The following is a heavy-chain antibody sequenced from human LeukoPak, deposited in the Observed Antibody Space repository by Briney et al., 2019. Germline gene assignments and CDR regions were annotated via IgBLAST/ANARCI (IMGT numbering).Heavy chain of an antibody. CDR1: GGSFSGYY. CDR2: INHSGST. CDR3: ARLKGAPGYSSGWRTGYYYNGMDV. J-gene: IGHJ6*02. Sequence: PSETLSLTCAVYGGSFSGYYWSWIRQPPGKGLEWIGEINHSGSTNYNPSLKSRVTISVDTSKNQFSLKLSSVTAADTAVYYCARLKGAPGYSSGWRTGYYYNGMDVWGQGTTVTVSS. V-gene: IGHV4-34*01. D-gene: IGHD6-19*01.